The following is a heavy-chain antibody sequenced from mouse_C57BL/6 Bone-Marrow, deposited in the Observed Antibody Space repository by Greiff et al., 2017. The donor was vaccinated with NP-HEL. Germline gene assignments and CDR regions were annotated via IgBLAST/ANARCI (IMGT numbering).Heavy chain of an antibody. Sequence: QVQLQQPGAELVKPGASVKMSCKASGYTFTSYWITWVKQRPGQGLEWIGDIYPGSGSTNYNERFKSKATLTVDTSSSTAYMQLSSLTSEDSAVYYCARDYGRVYGGFAYWGQGTLVTVSA. CDR2: IYPGSGST. J-gene: IGHJ3*01. D-gene: IGHD1-1*01. CDR3: ARDYGRVYGGFAY. CDR1: GYTFTSYW. V-gene: IGHV1-55*01.